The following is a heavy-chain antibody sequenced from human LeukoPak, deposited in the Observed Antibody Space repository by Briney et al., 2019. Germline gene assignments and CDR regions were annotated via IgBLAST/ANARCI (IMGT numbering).Heavy chain of an antibody. CDR3: VSFYETY. CDR1: GNYW. CDR2: INSDGSWT. V-gene: IGHV3-74*01. D-gene: IGHD2/OR15-2a*01. J-gene: IGHJ4*02. Sequence: GGSLRLSCAASGNYWMHWVRQAPGKGLVWVSHINSDGSWTSYADSVKGRFSISKDNAKNTVYLQMNSLRAEDTAVYYCVSFYETYWGRGTLVTVSS.